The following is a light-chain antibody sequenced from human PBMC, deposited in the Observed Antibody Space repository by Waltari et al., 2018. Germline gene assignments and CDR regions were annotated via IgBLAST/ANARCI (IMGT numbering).Light chain of an antibody. CDR3: SSYTSSSTLV. V-gene: IGLV2-18*02. CDR2: EVS. CDR1: RSDVGGYNR. Sequence: QSALTQPPSVSGSPGQSVTISCTGTRSDVGGYNRFSWYQQPPGTAPKLIMYEVSERPSGVPDRFSGSKSDNTASLTISGLQAEDEADYYCSSYTSSSTLVFGGGTKLTVL. J-gene: IGLJ2*01.